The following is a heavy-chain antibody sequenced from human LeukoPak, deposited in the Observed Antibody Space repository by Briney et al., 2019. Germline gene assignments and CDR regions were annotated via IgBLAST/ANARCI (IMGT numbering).Heavy chain of an antibody. J-gene: IGHJ4*02. CDR2: ISSGSGYI. Sequence: PGGSLRLSCAASGFTFSSYSMNWVRQAPGKGLEWVSSISSGSGYIYYADSVKGRFTISRDNAKSSLFLQMNSLRAEDTAVYYCARGAAAADYWGRGTQVTVSS. CDR1: GFTFSSYS. D-gene: IGHD6-13*01. CDR3: ARGAAAADY. V-gene: IGHV3-21*01.